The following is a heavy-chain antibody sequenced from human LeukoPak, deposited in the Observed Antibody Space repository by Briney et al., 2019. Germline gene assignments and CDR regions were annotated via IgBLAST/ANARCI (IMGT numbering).Heavy chain of an antibody. Sequence: PSETLSLTCAVSGYSISSGYYWGWIRQPPGKGLEWIGIIYHSGSTYYNPSLKSRVTISVDTSKNQFSLKLSSVTAADTAVYYCAREDSGRLEAFDIWGQGTMVTVSS. D-gene: IGHD1-26*01. CDR2: IYHSGST. CDR1: GYSISSGYY. J-gene: IGHJ3*02. V-gene: IGHV4-38-2*02. CDR3: AREDSGRLEAFDI.